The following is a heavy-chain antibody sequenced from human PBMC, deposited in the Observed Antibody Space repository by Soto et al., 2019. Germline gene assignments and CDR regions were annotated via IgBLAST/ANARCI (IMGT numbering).Heavy chain of an antibody. Sequence: EVQLVESGGGLVQPGGSLRLSCAVSGFTVSTNYMSWVRQAPGKGLECVSIIYSDVSTYYADSVKGRFTTSRDSAKNTLYLQMDNLRVDDTAVYHCAIDSSYYGSGRGVLDYLGPGTLVTVSS. J-gene: IGHJ4*02. CDR3: AIDSSYYGSGRGVLDY. V-gene: IGHV3-66*01. D-gene: IGHD3-10*01. CDR2: IYSDVST. CDR1: GFTVSTNY.